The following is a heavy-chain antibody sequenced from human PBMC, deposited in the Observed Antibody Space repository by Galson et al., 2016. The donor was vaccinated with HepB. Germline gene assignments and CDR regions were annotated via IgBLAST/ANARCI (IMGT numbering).Heavy chain of an antibody. Sequence: SLRLSCAASGFSFSTYAMHWVRQAPGKGLEWVAVISYDGSSKYCADSVESRFTISRDNSKNTLYLQMNSLRAEDTAVYHCTKDVGPIFYDYWGQGTLVTVSS. CDR2: ISYDGSSK. CDR3: TKDVGPIFYDY. J-gene: IGHJ4*02. V-gene: IGHV3-30*04. D-gene: IGHD1-26*01. CDR1: GFSFSTYA.